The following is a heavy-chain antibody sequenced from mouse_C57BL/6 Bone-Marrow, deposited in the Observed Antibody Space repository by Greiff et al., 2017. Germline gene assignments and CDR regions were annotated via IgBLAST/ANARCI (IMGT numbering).Heavy chain of an antibody. CDR2: ISSGGDYI. V-gene: IGHV5-9-1*02. CDR3: TRHYGSYYFDY. Sequence: EVQLVESGEGLVKPGGSLKLSCAASGFTFSSYAMSWVRQTPEKRLEWVAYISSGGDYIYYADTVKGRFTISRDNARNTLYLQMSSLKSEDTAMDYWTRHYGSYYFDYWGQGTTLTVSS. D-gene: IGHD1-1*01. CDR1: GFTFSSYA. J-gene: IGHJ2*01.